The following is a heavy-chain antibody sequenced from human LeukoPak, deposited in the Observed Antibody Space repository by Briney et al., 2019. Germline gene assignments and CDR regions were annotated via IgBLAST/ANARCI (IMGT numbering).Heavy chain of an antibody. Sequence: PGGSLRLSCAASGFTFSSYSMNWVRQAPGKGLEWVSSISSSSSYIYYADSVKGRFTISRDNAKNSLYLQMNSLRVEDTAIYYCAREHWSTPDCWGQGTLVTVSS. D-gene: IGHD2-8*02. J-gene: IGHJ4*02. CDR2: ISSSSSYI. CDR1: GFTFSSYS. V-gene: IGHV3-21*03. CDR3: AREHWSTPDC.